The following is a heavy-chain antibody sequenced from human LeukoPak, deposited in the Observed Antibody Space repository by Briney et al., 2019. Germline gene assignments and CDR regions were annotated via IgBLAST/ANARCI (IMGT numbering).Heavy chain of an antibody. CDR1: GFTFSTYG. CDR2: ILSDGRNK. D-gene: IGHD1-14*01. J-gene: IGHJ4*02. V-gene: IGHV3-30*18. CDR3: AKRTATTEFDY. Sequence: GGSLRLSCSASGFTFSTYGMHWVRPAPGKGLEWVALILSDGRNKYHAYPVKGPFTISRDNSKNTLYLEMNSLRAEDTAVYYCAKRTATTEFDYWGQGALVTVSS.